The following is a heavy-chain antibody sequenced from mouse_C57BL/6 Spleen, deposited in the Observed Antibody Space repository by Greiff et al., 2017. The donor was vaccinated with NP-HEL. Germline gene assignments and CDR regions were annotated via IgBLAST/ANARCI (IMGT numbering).Heavy chain of an antibody. CDR3: ARTWFAC. V-gene: IGHV5-12*01. Sequence: EVQGVESGGGLVQPGGSLKLSCAASGFTFSDYYMYWVRQTPEKRLEWVAYISNGGGSTYYPDTVKGRFTISRDNAKNTLYLQMSRLKSEDTAMYYCARTWFACWGQGTLVTVSA. CDR1: GFTFSDYY. J-gene: IGHJ3*01. CDR2: ISNGGGST.